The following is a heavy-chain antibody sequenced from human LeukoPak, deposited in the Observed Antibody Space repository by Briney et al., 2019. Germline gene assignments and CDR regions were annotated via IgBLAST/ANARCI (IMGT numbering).Heavy chain of an antibody. CDR2: MNPNSGNT. J-gene: IGHJ3*02. V-gene: IGHV1-8*03. D-gene: IGHD1-26*01. Sequence: GASVNVSCKASGYTFTSYDINWVRQATGQGLEWMGWMNPNSGNTGYAQKFQGRVTITRNTSISAAYMELSSLRSEDTAVYYCARGPVGATGEDIWGQGTMVTVSS. CDR1: GYTFTSYD. CDR3: ARGPVGATGEDI.